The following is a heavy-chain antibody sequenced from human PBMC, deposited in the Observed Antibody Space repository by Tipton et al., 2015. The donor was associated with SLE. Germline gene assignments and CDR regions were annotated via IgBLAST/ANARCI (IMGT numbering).Heavy chain of an antibody. CDR1: GVSIRRHY. Sequence: TLSLTCTVSGVSIRRHYWSWIRLSPGKGLEWIVYTYNNDRTKYNPSLESRVTVPVDTSKNLLSLKLSSVTAADTAVYFCARFHLKSYYEFDSWGQGTLVTVSP. J-gene: IGHJ5*01. V-gene: IGHV4-59*11. CDR2: TYNNDRT. D-gene: IGHD1-26*01. CDR3: ARFHLKSYYEFDS.